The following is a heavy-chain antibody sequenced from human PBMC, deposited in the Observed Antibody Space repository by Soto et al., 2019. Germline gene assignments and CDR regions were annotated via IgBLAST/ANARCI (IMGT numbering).Heavy chain of an antibody. J-gene: IGHJ4*02. D-gene: IGHD4-17*01. Sequence: SETLSLTCAVYGGSFSGYYWSWIRQPPGKGLEWIGEINHSGSTNYNPSLKSRVTISVDTSKNQFSLKLSSVTAVDTATYYCAHRQTTTVERIFDYWGQGTLVTVSS. CDR1: GGSFSGYY. V-gene: IGHV4-34*01. CDR3: AHRQTTTVERIFDY. CDR2: INHSGST.